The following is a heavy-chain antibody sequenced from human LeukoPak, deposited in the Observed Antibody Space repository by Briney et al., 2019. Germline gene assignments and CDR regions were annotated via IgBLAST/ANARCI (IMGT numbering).Heavy chain of an antibody. CDR2: IYYSGST. J-gene: IGHJ4*02. CDR1: GGSISSYY. CDR3: ARVTGYVIEDYFDY. D-gene: IGHD3-22*01. Sequence: SEPLSLTCTVSGGSISSYYWSWIRQPPGKGLEWIGYIYYSGSTNYNPSLKSRVTISVDTSKKQFSLKLRSVTDADTAVYYCARVTGYVIEDYFDYWGQGTQVTDSS. V-gene: IGHV4-59*01.